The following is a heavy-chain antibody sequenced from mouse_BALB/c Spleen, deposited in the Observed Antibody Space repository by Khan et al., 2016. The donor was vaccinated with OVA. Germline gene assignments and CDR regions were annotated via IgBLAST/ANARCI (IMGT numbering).Heavy chain of an antibody. CDR2: ISYDGSF. D-gene: IGHD1-1*01. J-gene: IGHJ1*01. V-gene: IGHV3-6*02. CDR3: ARRFYYSYWYFDV. Sequence: EVQLQESGPGLVKPSQSLSLTCSVTGYSITSGNYWNWIRQFPGNKLEWMGYISYDGSFNYNPSLKNRISITRDTSENQFFLQLNSVTTDDTATDFCARRFYYSYWYFDVWGAGTTVTVSS. CDR1: GYSITSGNY.